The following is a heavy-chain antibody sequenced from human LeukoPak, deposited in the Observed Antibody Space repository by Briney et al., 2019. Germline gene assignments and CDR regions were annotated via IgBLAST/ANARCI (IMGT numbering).Heavy chain of an antibody. V-gene: IGHV3-21*01. Sequence: GGSLRLSCAASGFTFSSYSMNWVRQAPGKGLEWVSSISSSSSYIYYADSVKGRFTISRDNAKNSLYLQMNSLRAEDTAVYCCAREGYSSSELVLWGQGTMVTVSS. CDR3: AREGYSSSELVL. CDR2: ISSSSSYI. J-gene: IGHJ3*01. D-gene: IGHD6-13*01. CDR1: GFTFSSYS.